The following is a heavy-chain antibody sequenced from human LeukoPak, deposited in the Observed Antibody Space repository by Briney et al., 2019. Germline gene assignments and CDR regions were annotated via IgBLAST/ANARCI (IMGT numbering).Heavy chain of an antibody. CDR2: IYTSGST. Sequence: PSETLSLTCTVSGSISSYYWSWIRQPPGKGLEWIGYIYTSGSTNYNPSLKSRVNISVDTSKNQFSLDLSSVTAADTAVYYCARQKCTSTSCLTKNAFDIWGQGTMVTVSS. CDR1: GSISSYY. CDR3: ARQKCTSTSCLTKNAFDI. J-gene: IGHJ3*02. V-gene: IGHV4-4*09. D-gene: IGHD2-2*01.